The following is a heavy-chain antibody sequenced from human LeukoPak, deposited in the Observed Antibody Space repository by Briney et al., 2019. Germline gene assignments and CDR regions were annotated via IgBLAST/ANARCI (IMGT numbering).Heavy chain of an antibody. V-gene: IGHV3-7*01. CDR3: ARPKGSGSYSYYYGMDV. J-gene: IGHJ6*02. CDR1: GFTFSSYW. CDR2: IKQDGSEI. Sequence: GGSLRLSCAASGFTFSSYWMSWVRQAPEKGLEWVANIKQDGSEIYYVDSVKGRFTISRDNTKNSLYLQMNSLRAEDTAVYYCARPKGSGSYSYYYGMDVWGQGTTVTVSS. D-gene: IGHD1-26*01.